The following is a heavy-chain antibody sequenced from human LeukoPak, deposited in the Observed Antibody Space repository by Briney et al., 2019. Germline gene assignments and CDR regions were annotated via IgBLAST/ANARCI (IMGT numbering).Heavy chain of an antibody. D-gene: IGHD3-22*01. Sequence: SETPSLTCTVSGGSISSTTYYWGWIRQPPGKGLEWIGSIYYGGTTYPNPSLQSRVTISVDTSKNQFSLKLSSVTAADTAVYYCAAVVITTDAFEIWGQGTMVTVSS. CDR3: AAVVITTDAFEI. CDR1: GGSISSTTYY. V-gene: IGHV4-39*05. J-gene: IGHJ3*02. CDR2: IYYGGTT.